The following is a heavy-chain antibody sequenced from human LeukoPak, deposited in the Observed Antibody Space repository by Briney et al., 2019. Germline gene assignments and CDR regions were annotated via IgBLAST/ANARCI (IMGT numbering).Heavy chain of an antibody. J-gene: IGHJ3*01. CDR2: ISAYNGNT. CDR3: AVGSGYSSSTDAFDV. V-gene: IGHV1-18*01. Sequence: GGSVKVSCKASGYTFTSYGISWVRQAPGQGLEWMGWISAYNGNTNYAQKLQGRVTMTTDTSTSTAYMELRSLRSDDTAVYYCAVGSGYSSSTDAFDVWGQGTMVTVSS. D-gene: IGHD6-13*01. CDR1: GYTFTSYG.